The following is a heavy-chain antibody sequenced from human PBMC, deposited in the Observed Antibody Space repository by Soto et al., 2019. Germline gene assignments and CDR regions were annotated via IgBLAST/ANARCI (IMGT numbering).Heavy chain of an antibody. Sequence: SVKVSCKTSGYSFIGYGLHWVRQAPGQSLEWMGWIHTGNGATKYSQKFQGTFTISRDDSKSVAYLQMNSLETEDTAVYYCARKPADKFYFDYWGQGALVTVSS. J-gene: IGHJ4*02. V-gene: IGHV1-3*04. D-gene: IGHD2-2*01. CDR1: GYSFIGYG. CDR2: IHTGNGAT. CDR3: ARKPADKFYFDY.